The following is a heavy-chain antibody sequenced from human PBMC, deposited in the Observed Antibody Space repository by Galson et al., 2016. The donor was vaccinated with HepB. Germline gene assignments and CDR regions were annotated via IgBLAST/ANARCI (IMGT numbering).Heavy chain of an antibody. D-gene: IGHD3-22*01. CDR3: VRDDSFGLYAFDI. CDR2: VKTDGSHT. J-gene: IGHJ3*02. V-gene: IGHV3-74*01. Sequence: SLRLSCAASGFTFSSYWMHWVRQAPGKGLVWVSRVKTDGSHTSYADSVLGRFTISRDNARNTLDLQMNNLRAEDTAVYYCVRDDSFGLYAFDIWGQGTVVTVSS. CDR1: GFTFSSYW.